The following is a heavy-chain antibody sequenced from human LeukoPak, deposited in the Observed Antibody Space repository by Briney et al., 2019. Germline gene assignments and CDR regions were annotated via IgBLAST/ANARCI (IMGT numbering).Heavy chain of an antibody. CDR2: ISWNSGSI. CDR1: GFTFDDYA. V-gene: IGHV3-9*01. Sequence: GGSLRLSCAASGFTFDDYAMHWVRQAPGKGLEWVSGISWNSGSIDYADSVKGRFTISRDNAKNSLYLQMNSLRAEDAAVYDCAGDRCMDVWVQGTTVTVSS. CDR3: AGDRCMDV. J-gene: IGHJ6*02.